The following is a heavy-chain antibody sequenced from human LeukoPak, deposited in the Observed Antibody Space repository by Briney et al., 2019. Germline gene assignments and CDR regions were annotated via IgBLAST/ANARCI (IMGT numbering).Heavy chain of an antibody. CDR2: ISGSGGST. CDR3: AKVFPYYDSSGRYFDY. CDR1: RFTFSSYA. D-gene: IGHD3-22*01. Sequence: GGSLSLSCAASRFTFSSYAMSWVRQAPGKGLEWVSGISGSGGSTYYADSVKGRFTVSRDNSKNTLYLQMNSLRAEDSAVYYCAKVFPYYDSSGRYFDYWGQGTLVTVSS. V-gene: IGHV3-23*01. J-gene: IGHJ4*02.